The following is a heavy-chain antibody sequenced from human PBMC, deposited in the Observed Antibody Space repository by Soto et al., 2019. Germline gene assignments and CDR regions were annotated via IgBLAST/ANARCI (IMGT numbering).Heavy chain of an antibody. CDR3: AKRQYKYYDSSGLDY. CDR2: ISGSGGST. V-gene: IGHV3-23*01. J-gene: IGHJ4*02. CDR1: GFTFSSYA. D-gene: IGHD3-22*01. Sequence: GGSLRLSCAASGFTFSSYAMSWVRQAPGKGLEWVSAISGSGGSTFYADSVKGRFTISGDNSKNTLYLQMNSLRAEDTAIYYCAKRQYKYYDSSGLDYWGQGTLVTVSS.